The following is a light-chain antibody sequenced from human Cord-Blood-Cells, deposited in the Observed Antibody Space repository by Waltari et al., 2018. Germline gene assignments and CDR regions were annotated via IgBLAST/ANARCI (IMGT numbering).Light chain of an antibody. J-gene: IGLJ3*02. Sequence: PLTQPASASGSPRQSITIPCTGTSIDVGRYNLFSWYQQHPGKAPKLMIYEGSKRPSGVSNRFSGSKSGNTASLTISGLQAEDEADYYCCSYAGSSTWVFGGGTKLTVL. V-gene: IGLV2-23*01. CDR3: CSYAGSSTWV. CDR1: SIDVGRYNL. CDR2: EGS.